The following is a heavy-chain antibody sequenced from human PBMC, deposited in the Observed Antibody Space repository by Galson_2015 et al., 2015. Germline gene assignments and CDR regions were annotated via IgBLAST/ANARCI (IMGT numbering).Heavy chain of an antibody. CDR3: ATVRLRQWGSKEGGFDY. CDR1: GYTLTELS. CDR2: FDPEDGET. Sequence: SVKVSCKVSGYTLTELSMHWVRQAPGKGLEWMGGFDPEDGETIYAQKFQGRVTMTEDTSTDTAYMELSSLRSEDTAVYYCATVRLRQWGSKEGGFDYWGQGTLVTVSS. J-gene: IGHJ4*02. D-gene: IGHD1-26*01. V-gene: IGHV1-24*01.